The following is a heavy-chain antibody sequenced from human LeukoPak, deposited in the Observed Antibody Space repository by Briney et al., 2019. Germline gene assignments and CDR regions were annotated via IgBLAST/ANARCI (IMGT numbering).Heavy chain of an antibody. J-gene: IGHJ3*02. CDR2: IWNDGSKI. CDR1: GFTFSSYG. Sequence: GGSLRLSCTPSGFTFSSYGMHWVRQAPGKGLEWVAVIWNDGSKIFYGDSVKGRFTISRDNSKNTLYLQMNSLRAEDTAVYYCARSGAAWGGYPPHASDIWGQGTMVTVSS. D-gene: IGHD3-3*01. CDR3: ARSGAAWGGYPPHASDI. V-gene: IGHV3-33*01.